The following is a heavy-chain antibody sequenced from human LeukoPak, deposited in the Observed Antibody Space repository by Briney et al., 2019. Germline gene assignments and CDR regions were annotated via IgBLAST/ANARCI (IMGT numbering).Heavy chain of an antibody. J-gene: IGHJ6*04. Sequence: SETLSLTCAVDGGSFSGYYWNWLRQPPGKGREWIGEINHTGGTNYNRSLKGRVTMSVDTSKSQFSLKLSAVTAAHTAVYYCAPTHYISGLRDQHYYYAVDVWGKGTTVTGSA. V-gene: IGHV4-34*01. CDR2: INHTGGT. CDR3: APTHYISGLRDQHYYYAVDV. D-gene: IGHD4-17*01. CDR1: GGSFSGYY.